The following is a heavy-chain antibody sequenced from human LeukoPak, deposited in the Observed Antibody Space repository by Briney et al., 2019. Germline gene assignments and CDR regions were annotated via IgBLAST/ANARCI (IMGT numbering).Heavy chain of an antibody. CDR1: GFTFSSYA. CDR2: ISGSGGST. Sequence: QPGGSLRLSCAASGFTFSSYAMSWVRQAPGKGLEWVSAISGSGGSTYYADSVKGRFTISRDNSKNTLYLQMNGLRAEDTAVYYCAKAGVYDFWSGYYPLDYWGQGTLVTVSS. D-gene: IGHD3-3*01. J-gene: IGHJ4*02. CDR3: AKAGVYDFWSGYYPLDY. V-gene: IGHV3-23*01.